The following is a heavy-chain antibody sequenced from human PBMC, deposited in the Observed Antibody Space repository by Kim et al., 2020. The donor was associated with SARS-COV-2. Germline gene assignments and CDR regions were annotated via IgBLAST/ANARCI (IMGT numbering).Heavy chain of an antibody. CDR2: INAGNGNT. J-gene: IGHJ4*02. D-gene: IGHD3-9*01. Sequence: ASVKVSRKASGYTFTSYAMHWVRQAPGQRLEWMGWINAGNGNTKYSQKFQGRVTITRDTSASTAYMELSSLKSEDTAVYYCARAPMIFLTGSYYFDYWGQGTLVTVSS. CDR1: GYTFTSYA. CDR3: ARAPMIFLTGSYYFDY. V-gene: IGHV1-3*01.